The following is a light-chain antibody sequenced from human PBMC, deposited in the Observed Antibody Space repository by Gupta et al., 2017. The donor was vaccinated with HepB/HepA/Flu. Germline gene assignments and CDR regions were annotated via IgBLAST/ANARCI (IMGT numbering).Light chain of an antibody. J-gene: IGLJ2*01. CDR2: GNS. CDR1: SSNIGAGYD. Sequence: HSTGTQPPSVSGAPGQRVTIPCTGSSSNIGAGYDVHWYQQLPGTAPKLLIYGNSNRPSGVPDRFSGSKSGTSASLAITGLQAEDEADYYCQSYDSSLSGVVFGGGTKLTVL. CDR3: QSYDSSLSGVV. V-gene: IGLV1-40*01.